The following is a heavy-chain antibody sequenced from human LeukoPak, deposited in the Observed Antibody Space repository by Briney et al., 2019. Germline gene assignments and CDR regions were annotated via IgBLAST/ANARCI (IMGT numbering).Heavy chain of an antibody. CDR2: INHSGST. D-gene: IGHD3-10*01. J-gene: IGHJ4*02. V-gene: IGHV4-34*01. Sequence: SETLSLTCAVYGGSFSGYYWSWIRQPPGKGLEWIGEINHSGSTKYNPSLKSRVTISVDTSKNQFSLKLNSVTAADTAVYYCARVSLVRGAPDYYFDYWGQGTLVTVSS. CDR1: GGSFSGYY. CDR3: ARVSLVRGAPDYYFDY.